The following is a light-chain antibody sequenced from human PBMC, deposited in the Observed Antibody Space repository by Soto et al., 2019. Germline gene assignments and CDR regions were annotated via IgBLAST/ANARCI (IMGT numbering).Light chain of an antibody. CDR3: NSYTSSSTLV. CDR1: SNDVGGYDY. CDR2: EVS. J-gene: IGLJ2*01. Sequence: QSALTQPASVSGSPGQSITISCSGTSNDVGGYDYVSWYQQHPGKAPKLVIYEVSNRPSWVSNRFSGSKSGNTASLTISGLHPEDEADYYCNSYTSSSTLVFGGGTKLTVL. V-gene: IGLV2-14*01.